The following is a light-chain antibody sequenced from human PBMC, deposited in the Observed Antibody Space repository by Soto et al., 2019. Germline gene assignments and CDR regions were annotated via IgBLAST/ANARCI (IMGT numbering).Light chain of an antibody. Sequence: EIVLTQSPGTLSLSPGERATLSCRASQSVTNNYLAWYQQKPGQAPRLLIADASRRATGIPDRFSGSGSVTDFTLTISRLEPEDFAIYYCQQCARSPLTFGQGTKVEMK. J-gene: IGKJ1*01. V-gene: IGKV3-20*01. CDR2: DAS. CDR1: QSVTNNY. CDR3: QQCARSPLT.